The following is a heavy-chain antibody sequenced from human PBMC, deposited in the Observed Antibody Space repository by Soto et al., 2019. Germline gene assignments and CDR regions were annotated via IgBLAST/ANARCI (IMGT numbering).Heavy chain of an antibody. CDR1: GDTLTEVS. Sequence: GVSVMCSCKVSGDTLTEVSMHWVRQAPGKVLDCIGGFDPEDGDTIYAQNVQGRATRTEDTSTDTAYMELSSLRSEGSAVFYCAAAYNYDSRGSHSSLRSWGQGTRDTDSS. J-gene: IGHJ5*02. CDR3: AAAYNYDSRGSHSSLRS. D-gene: IGHD3-22*01. V-gene: IGHV1-24*01. CDR2: FDPEDGDT.